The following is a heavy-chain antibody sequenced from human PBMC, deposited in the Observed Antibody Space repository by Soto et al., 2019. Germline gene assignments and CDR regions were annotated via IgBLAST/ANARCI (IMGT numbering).Heavy chain of an antibody. CDR2: RSHSGGT. CDR3: ARVERGTATTVVDAFDI. V-gene: IGHV4-34*01. Sequence: QVQLQQWGAGLLKPSETLSLTCAVYGGFVSSGSYYWSWIRQPPGKGLEWIGERSHSGGTQFNPSLKSRVTISVDTSKNQFSLKMSSVTAADTALYYCARVERGTATTVVDAFDIWGPGTMVTVSS. D-gene: IGHD1-1*01. CDR1: GGFVSSGSYY. J-gene: IGHJ3*02.